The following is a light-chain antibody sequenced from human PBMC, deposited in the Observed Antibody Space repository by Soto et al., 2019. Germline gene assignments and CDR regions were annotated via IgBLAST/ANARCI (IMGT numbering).Light chain of an antibody. CDR2: GAS. CDR1: QSVSSSY. J-gene: IGKJ1*01. V-gene: IGKV3-20*01. CDR3: QQYGSSPWT. Sequence: EIVVTQSPGTLSLSPGERATLSCRASQSVSSSYLAWYQQKPGQAPRLLIYGASSRATGIPDRFSGSGSGTDFTLTISRLEPEDFVVYHCQQYGSSPWTFGQGNKVEIK.